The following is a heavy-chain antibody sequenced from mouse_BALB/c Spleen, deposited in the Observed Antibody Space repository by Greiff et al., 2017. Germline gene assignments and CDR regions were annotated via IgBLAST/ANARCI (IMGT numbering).Heavy chain of an antibody. Sequence: EVKLMESGGGLVKPGGSLKLSCAASGFTFSSYAMSWVRQTPEKRLEWVASISSGGSTYYPDSVKGRFTISRDNARNILYLQMSSLRSEDTAMYYCARYDYDNDYAMDYWGQGTSVTVSS. CDR1: GFTFSSYA. CDR2: ISSGGST. D-gene: IGHD2-4*01. CDR3: ARYDYDNDYAMDY. J-gene: IGHJ4*01. V-gene: IGHV5-6-5*01.